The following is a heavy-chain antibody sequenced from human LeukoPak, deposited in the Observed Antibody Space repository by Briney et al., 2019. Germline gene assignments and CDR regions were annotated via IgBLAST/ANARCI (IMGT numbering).Heavy chain of an antibody. V-gene: IGHV4-59*01. CDR2: IYYSGST. J-gene: IGHJ4*02. D-gene: IGHD6-6*01. CDR1: GGSISSYY. Sequence: PSETLSLTSTVSGGSISSYYWSWIRQPPGKGREWIGYIYYSGSTNYNPSLNSRVTISVDTSKNQFSLKLSSVAAADTAVYYWGRWGYSSSGGSWGQGTLVTVSS. CDR3: GRWGYSSSGGS.